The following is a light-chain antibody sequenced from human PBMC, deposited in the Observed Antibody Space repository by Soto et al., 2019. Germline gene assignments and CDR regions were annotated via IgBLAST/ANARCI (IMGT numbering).Light chain of an antibody. Sequence: IQMTHSPSSLSASVGDRVTITCRASQSISSYLNWYQQKPGKAPKLLIYAASSLQSGVPSRFSGSGSGTEFTLTIGGLQPDDFATYYCQQFNSYPINFGQGTRLEI. CDR3: QQFNSYPIN. V-gene: IGKV1-39*01. J-gene: IGKJ5*01. CDR2: AAS. CDR1: QSISSY.